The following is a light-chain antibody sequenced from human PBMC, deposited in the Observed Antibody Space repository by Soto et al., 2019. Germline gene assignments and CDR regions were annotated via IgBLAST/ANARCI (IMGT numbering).Light chain of an antibody. Sequence: EIGMTQSAATLSVSPGERATLSWRASQSVSSHLAWYQQKPVQAPRLLMYDKSTRPTGIPARFSGSGSGTEFTLTISSLQFEDAPGYSCQQYDYWPETFGQGTKV. J-gene: IGKJ1*01. CDR2: DKS. CDR1: QSVSSH. V-gene: IGKV3-15*01. CDR3: QQYDYWPET.